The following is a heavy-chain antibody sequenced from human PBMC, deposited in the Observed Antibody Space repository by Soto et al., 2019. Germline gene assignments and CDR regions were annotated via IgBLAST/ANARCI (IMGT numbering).Heavy chain of an antibody. Sequence: SETLSLTCTVSGGSISSGGYYWSWIRQHPGKGLEWIGYIYYSGSTYYNPSLKSRVTISVDTSKNQFSLKLSSVTAADTAVYYCARVYGVWGSYRSGVSMDYWGQGTLVTVSS. CDR2: IYYSGST. J-gene: IGHJ4*02. CDR1: GGSISSGGYY. CDR3: ARVYGVWGSYRSGVSMDY. D-gene: IGHD3-16*02. V-gene: IGHV4-31*03.